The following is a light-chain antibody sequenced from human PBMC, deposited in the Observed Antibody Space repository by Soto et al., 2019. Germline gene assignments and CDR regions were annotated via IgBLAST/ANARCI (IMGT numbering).Light chain of an antibody. CDR3: QQYGRSPLLYT. J-gene: IGKJ2*01. V-gene: IGKV3-20*01. Sequence: EIVLTQSPGTLSLSPGERATLSCRTSQSVNSNFLAWYQKKPGQAPRLLVYGSSTRAAGVPDRFSGSGSGTDFTLTISRREPEDFAVYYCQQYGRSPLLYTFGQGTKLGVK. CDR1: QSVNSNF. CDR2: GSS.